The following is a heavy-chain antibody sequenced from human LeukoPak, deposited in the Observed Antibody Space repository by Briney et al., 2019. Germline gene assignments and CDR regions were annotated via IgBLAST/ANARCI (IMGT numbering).Heavy chain of an antibody. CDR1: GYSFTSYY. V-gene: IGHV1-2*02. Sequence: GESLKISCKGSGYSFTSYYMHWVRQAPGQGLEWMGWINPNSGGTNYAQKFQGRVTMTRDTSISTAYMELSRLRSDDTAVYYCASLQAGFYYFDYWGQGTLVTVSS. D-gene: IGHD4-11*01. CDR3: ASLQAGFYYFDY. CDR2: INPNSGGT. J-gene: IGHJ4*02.